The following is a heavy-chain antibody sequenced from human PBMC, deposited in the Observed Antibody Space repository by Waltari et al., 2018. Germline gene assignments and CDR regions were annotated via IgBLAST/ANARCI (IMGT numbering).Heavy chain of an antibody. V-gene: IGHV1-69*15. D-gene: IGHD6-13*01. CDR3: ARDRGVIAAAGTYYYYGMDV. J-gene: IGHJ6*02. CDR1: GGTFSSYA. CDR2: IIPIFGTA. Sequence: QVQLVQSGAEVKKPGSSVKVSCKASGGTFSSYAISWVRQAPGQGLGWMGRIIPIFGTANYAQKFQGRVTITADESTSTAYMELSSLRSEDTAVYYCARDRGVIAAAGTYYYYGMDVWGQGTTVTVSS.